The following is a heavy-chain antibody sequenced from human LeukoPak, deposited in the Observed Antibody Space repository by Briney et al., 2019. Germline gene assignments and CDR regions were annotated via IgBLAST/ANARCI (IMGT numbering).Heavy chain of an antibody. CDR2: TNPKSGDT. CDR3: GRVYQDLYFDL. V-gene: IGHV1-2*02. Sequence: ASVKVSCKSSGYAFSDYYIHWVRQAPGQGLEWLGWTNPKSGDTNYAQKFQGRVTMTRDTSISTAYMELSRLRSEDTAVYYCGRVYQDLYFDLWGRGTLVTVSS. J-gene: IGHJ2*01. CDR1: GYAFSDYY. D-gene: IGHD2-8*01.